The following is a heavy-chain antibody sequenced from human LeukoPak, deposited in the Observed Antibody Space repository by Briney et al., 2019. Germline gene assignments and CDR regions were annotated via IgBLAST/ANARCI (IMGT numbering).Heavy chain of an antibody. D-gene: IGHD1-26*01. V-gene: IGHV1-69*05. CDR2: IIPIFGTA. Sequence: SVKVSCKASGGTFSSYAISWVRQAPGQGLEWMGGIIPIFGTANYARKFQGRVTITTDESTSTAYMELSSLRSEDTAVYYCASGPSLVGATTFDYWGQGTLVTVSS. CDR3: ASGPSLVGATTFDY. J-gene: IGHJ4*02. CDR1: GGTFSSYA.